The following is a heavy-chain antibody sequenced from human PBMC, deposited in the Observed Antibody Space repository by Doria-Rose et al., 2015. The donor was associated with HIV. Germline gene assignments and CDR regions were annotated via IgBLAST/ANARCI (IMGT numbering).Heavy chain of an antibody. CDR3: ARIKSSRWYHKYYFDF. J-gene: IGHJ4*02. D-gene: IGHD6-13*01. CDR1: GVSLSSPGMG. CDR2: ILSDDER. Sequence: SGPVLVKPTETLTLTCTVSGVSLSSPGMGVSWICQPPGKALEWLANILSDDERSYKTSLKSRLTISRGTSKSQVVLTMTDMDPVDTATYYCARIKSSRWYHKYYFDFWGQGTLVIVSA. V-gene: IGHV2-26*01.